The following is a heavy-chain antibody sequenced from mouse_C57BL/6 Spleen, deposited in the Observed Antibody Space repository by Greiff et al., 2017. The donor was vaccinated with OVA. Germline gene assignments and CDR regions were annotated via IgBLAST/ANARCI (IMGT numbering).Heavy chain of an antibody. CDR2: INPNYGTT. D-gene: IGHD2-3*01. J-gene: IGHJ1*03. V-gene: IGHV1-39*01. CDR1: GYSFTDYN. Sequence: VPLQQSGPELVKPGASVKISCKASGYSFTDYNMNWVKQSNGKSLEWIGVINPNYGTTSYNQKFKGKATLTVDQSSSTAYMQLNSLTSEDSAVYYCAKVYDGYYWGYVDVWGTGTTVTVSS. CDR3: AKVYDGYYWGYVDV.